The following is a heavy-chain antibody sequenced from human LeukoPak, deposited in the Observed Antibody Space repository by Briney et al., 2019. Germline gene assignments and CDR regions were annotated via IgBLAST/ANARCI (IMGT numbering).Heavy chain of an antibody. D-gene: IGHD3-22*01. J-gene: IGHJ3*02. CDR2: ISYDGSNK. CDR1: GFTFSSHA. Sequence: GGSLRLSCAASGFTFSSHAIHWVRQAPGKGLEWVAVISYDGSNKYYADSVKGRFTISRDNSKNTLYLQMNSLRAEDTAVYYCARGGHYYDSSGSNAFDIWGQGTMVTVSS. V-gene: IGHV3-30-3*01. CDR3: ARGGHYYDSSGSNAFDI.